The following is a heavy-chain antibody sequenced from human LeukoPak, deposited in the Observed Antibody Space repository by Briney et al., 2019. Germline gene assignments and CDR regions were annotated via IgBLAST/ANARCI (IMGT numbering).Heavy chain of an antibody. Sequence: GGSRRLSCAASGFTFSSYAMHGVRRAPGKGLEGVAVISYEGSNKYYADSVKGRFTISRDNSKNTLYLQMNSLRAEDTAVYYCASMQVYCSSTSCYDIGMDVWGKGTTVTVSS. CDR3: ASMQVYCSSTSCYDIGMDV. J-gene: IGHJ6*04. CDR1: GFTFSSYA. D-gene: IGHD2-2*01. CDR2: ISYEGSNK. V-gene: IGHV3-30-3*01.